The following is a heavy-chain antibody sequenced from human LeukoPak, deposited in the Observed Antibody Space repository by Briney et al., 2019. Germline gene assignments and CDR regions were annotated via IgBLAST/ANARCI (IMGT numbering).Heavy chain of an antibody. D-gene: IGHD3-3*02. CDR1: GFTFTNAS. CDR3: TTGYGHSDLDY. Sequence: GGTLRLTCAASGFTFTNASMGWVRQPPGKGLEWVGLTKSKIDGGTTEYAAPVKGRVTISRDDSKHTLYLQMNSLKSEDTAVYYCTTGYGHSDLDYWGQGTLVTVSS. V-gene: IGHV3-15*01. CDR2: TKSKIDGGTT. J-gene: IGHJ4*02.